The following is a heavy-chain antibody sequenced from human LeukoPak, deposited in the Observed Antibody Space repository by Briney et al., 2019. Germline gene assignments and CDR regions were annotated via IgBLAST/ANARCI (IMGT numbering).Heavy chain of an antibody. J-gene: IGHJ4*02. D-gene: IGHD3-10*01. Sequence: PSETLSLTCAVYGGSFSGYYWSWIRQPPGKGLEWIGETNHSGSTNYNPSLKSRVTISVDTSKNQFSLKLSSVTAADTAVYYCARLVPRYGSGSQSDYWGQGTLVTVSS. V-gene: IGHV4-34*01. CDR2: TNHSGST. CDR1: GGSFSGYY. CDR3: ARLVPRYGSGSQSDY.